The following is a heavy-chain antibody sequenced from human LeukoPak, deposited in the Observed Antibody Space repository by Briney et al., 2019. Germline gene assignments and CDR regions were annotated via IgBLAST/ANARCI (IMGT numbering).Heavy chain of an antibody. V-gene: IGHV3-33*01. CDR1: GFTFSSYG. CDR3: ARDPRYCSSTSCYAALNWFDP. CDR2: IWYDGSNK. Sequence: GRPLRLSCAASGFTFSSYGMHWFRQAPGKGLDWVAVIWYDGSNKYYADSVKGRFTISRDNSKNTLYLQMNSLRAEDTAVYYCARDPRYCSSTSCYAALNWFDPWGQGTLVTVSS. J-gene: IGHJ5*02. D-gene: IGHD2-2*01.